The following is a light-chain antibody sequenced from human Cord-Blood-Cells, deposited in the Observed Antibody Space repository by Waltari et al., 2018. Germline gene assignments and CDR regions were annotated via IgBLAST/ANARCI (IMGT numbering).Light chain of an antibody. V-gene: IGLV2-14*01. CDR2: DVS. J-gene: IGLJ2*01. Sequence: QSALTQPASVSGSPGQAITISCTGTRSDLGGYNYVSWYQLHPGKAPKLTIYDVSNRPSGVSNRFSGSKSCNTASLTISGLQAEDEADYYCSSYTSSSSVVFGGGTKLTVL. CDR1: RSDLGGYNY. CDR3: SSYTSSSSVV.